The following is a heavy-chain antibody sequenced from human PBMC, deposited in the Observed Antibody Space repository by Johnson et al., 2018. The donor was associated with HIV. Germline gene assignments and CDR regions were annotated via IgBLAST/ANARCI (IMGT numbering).Heavy chain of an antibody. CDR2: ISYDGSNT. Sequence: LLESGGGVVQPGRSLRLSCAASGFTFSSYAMHWVRQAPGKGLEGVAVISYDGSNTYYADSVKGRFTISRDNSKNTLYLQMNSLKTEDTAVYYCTTAPRGYYVGSGIYGFDIWGRGTMVTVSS. CDR1: GFTFSSYA. CDR3: TTAPRGYYVGSGIYGFDI. V-gene: IGHV3-30*04. J-gene: IGHJ3*02. D-gene: IGHD3-22*01.